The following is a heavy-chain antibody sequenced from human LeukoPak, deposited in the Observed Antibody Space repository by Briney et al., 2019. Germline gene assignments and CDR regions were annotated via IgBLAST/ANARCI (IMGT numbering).Heavy chain of an antibody. V-gene: IGHV3-9*03. D-gene: IGHD4-11*01. CDR1: GFTFDDYA. CDR3: AKAAYDYKGGFDY. J-gene: IGHJ4*02. Sequence: PGGSLRLSCAASGFTFDDYAMHWVRQAPGKGLEWVSGISWNSGSIGYADSVKGRFTISRDNAKNSLYLQMNSLRAEDMALYYCAKAAYDYKGGFDYWGQGTLVTVSS. CDR2: ISWNSGSI.